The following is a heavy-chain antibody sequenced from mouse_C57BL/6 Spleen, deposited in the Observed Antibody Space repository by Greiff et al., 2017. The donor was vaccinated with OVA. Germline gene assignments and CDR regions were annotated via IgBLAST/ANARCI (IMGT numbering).Heavy chain of an antibody. CDR1: GYAFSSYW. CDR2: IYPGDGDT. D-gene: IGHD1-1*01. CDR3: ARSGCSNYWYFDV. J-gene: IGHJ1*03. V-gene: IGHV1-80*01. Sequence: QVQLQQSGAELVKPGASVKISCKASGYAFSSYWMNWVKQRPGKGLEWIGQIYPGDGDTNYNGKFKGKATLTADKSSSTAYMQLSSLASEDSAVYFSARSGCSNYWYFDVWGTGTTVTVSS.